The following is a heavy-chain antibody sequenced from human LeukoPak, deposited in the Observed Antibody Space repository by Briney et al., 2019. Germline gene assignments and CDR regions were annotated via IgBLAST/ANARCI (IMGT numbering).Heavy chain of an antibody. V-gene: IGHV1-18*01. J-gene: IGHJ4*02. Sequence: ASVKVSCKASGYTFTSYGIIWVRQVPGQGLEWMGWSSGYNGNTKNAQKLQGRVTMTTDTSTSTAYMELRSLRSDDTAVYYCARVRDRNTPKYWGQGTLVTVSS. CDR3: ARVRDRNTPKY. CDR2: SSGYNGNT. CDR1: GYTFTSYG.